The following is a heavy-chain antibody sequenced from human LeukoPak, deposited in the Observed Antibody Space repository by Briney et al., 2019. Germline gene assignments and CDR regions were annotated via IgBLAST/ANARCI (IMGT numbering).Heavy chain of an antibody. D-gene: IGHD2/OR15-2a*01. J-gene: IGHJ4*02. CDR1: VCTFSSYA. Sequence: SVKVSCKATVCTFSSYAISWVRQAPAQGLEGMGGSIPIFGTANYAQKFHGRVTITADESTNTAYMQLSSLRAEDTAVYYCGRDSFNVGGYWGQGTLVTASS. V-gene: IGHV1-69*13. CDR3: GRDSFNVGGY. CDR2: SIPIFGTA.